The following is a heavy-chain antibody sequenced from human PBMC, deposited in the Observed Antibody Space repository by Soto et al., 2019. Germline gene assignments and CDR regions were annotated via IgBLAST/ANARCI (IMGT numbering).Heavy chain of an antibody. V-gene: IGHV3-72*01. CDR3: ATVAQPYDFWSGYSRYYGMDV. D-gene: IGHD3-3*01. CDR2: TRNKANSYTT. Sequence: PGGSLRLSCAASGFTFSDHYMDWVRQAPGKGLEWVGRTRNKANSYTTEYAASVKGRFTISRDDSKNSLYLQMNSLKTEDTAVYYCATVAQPYDFWSGYSRYYGMDVWGQGTLVTVSS. CDR1: GFTFSDHY. J-gene: IGHJ6*02.